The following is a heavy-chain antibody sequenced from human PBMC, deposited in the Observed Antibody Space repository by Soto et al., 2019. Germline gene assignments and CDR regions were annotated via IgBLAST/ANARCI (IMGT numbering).Heavy chain of an antibody. CDR2: ISRDGSNK. Sequence: GGSLRLSCAASGFIFSSYGMHWVRQAPGKGLEWVAVISRDGSNKYYADSVKGRITISRDNSKNTLYLQMNSLRAEDTAVYYCAKDQVKRGVAAAGYYYYYGMDVWGQGTTVTVSS. D-gene: IGHD6-13*01. CDR3: AKDQVKRGVAAAGYYYYYGMDV. V-gene: IGHV3-30*18. J-gene: IGHJ6*02. CDR1: GFIFSSYG.